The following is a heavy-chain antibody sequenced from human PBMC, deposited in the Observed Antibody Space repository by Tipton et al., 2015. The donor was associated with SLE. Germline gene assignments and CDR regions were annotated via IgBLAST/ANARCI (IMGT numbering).Heavy chain of an antibody. CDR1: GFTFSSYE. J-gene: IGHJ4*02. Sequence: SLRLSCAASGFTFSSYEMSWVRQAPGKGLEWVGFIRSKAYGGTTEYAASVKGRFTISRDDSKSIAYLQMNSLKTEDTAVYYCTRGYCSGGSCPYYFDYWGQGTLVTVSS. D-gene: IGHD2-15*01. V-gene: IGHV3-49*04. CDR3: TRGYCSGGSCPYYFDY. CDR2: IRSKAYGGTT.